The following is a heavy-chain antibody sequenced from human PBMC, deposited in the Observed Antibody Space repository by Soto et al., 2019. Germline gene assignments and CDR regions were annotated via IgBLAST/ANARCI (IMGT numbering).Heavy chain of an antibody. J-gene: IGHJ3*02. D-gene: IGHD6-19*01. CDR2: INPNSGGT. CDR1: GYTFTGYY. CDR3: ARGLEGIAVAGAYDAFDI. V-gene: IGHV1-2*04. Sequence: GASVKVSCKASGYTFTGYYMDWVRQAPGQGLEWMGWINPNSGGTNYAQKFQGWVTMTRDTSISTAYMELSRLRSDDTAVYYFARGLEGIAVAGAYDAFDIWGQGTMVTVSS.